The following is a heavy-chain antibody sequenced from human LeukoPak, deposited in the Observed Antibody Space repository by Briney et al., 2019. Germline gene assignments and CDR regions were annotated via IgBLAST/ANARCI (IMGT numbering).Heavy chain of an antibody. CDR2: ISYDGSNK. CDR3: VRDQSGVSFDY. CDR1: GFTFSSYA. D-gene: IGHD3-3*01. Sequence: PGRSLRLSCAASGFTFSSYAMHWVRQAPGKGLEWVAVISYDGSNKYYADSVKGRFTISRDNAKNALYLQMNSLRAEDTAVYYCVRDQSGVSFDYWGQGILVPVSS. V-gene: IGHV3-30-3*01. J-gene: IGHJ4*02.